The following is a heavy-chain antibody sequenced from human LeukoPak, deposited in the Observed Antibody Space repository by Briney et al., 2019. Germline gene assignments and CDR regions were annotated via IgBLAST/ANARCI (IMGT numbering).Heavy chain of an antibody. J-gene: IGHJ4*02. CDR3: ARGRQWLIYFDY. CDR2: IKQDGSEK. D-gene: IGHD6-19*01. V-gene: IGHV3-7*01. Sequence: PGGSLRLSCAASGFTFISYWMSWVRQAPGKGLEWVANIKQDGSEKYYVDSVKGRFTISRDNAKNSLYLQMNSLRAEDTAVYYCARGRQWLIYFDYWGQGTLVTVSS. CDR1: GFTFISYW.